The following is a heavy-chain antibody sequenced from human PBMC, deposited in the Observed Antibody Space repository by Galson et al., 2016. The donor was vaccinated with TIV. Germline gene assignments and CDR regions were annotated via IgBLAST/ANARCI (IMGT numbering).Heavy chain of an antibody. D-gene: IGHD3-22*01. Sequence: PALVKPTQTLTLTCTFSGFSLTTPGMCVSWIRQPPGKALEWLARIDWDDDKYYSTSLKTRLTISKDTSKNQVVLKITNLDPADTPTYYCARSSGPSLEDWGRGTLVTVSS. CDR1: GFSLTTPGMC. CDR3: ARSSGPSLED. V-gene: IGHV2-70*11. CDR2: IDWDDDK. J-gene: IGHJ4*02.